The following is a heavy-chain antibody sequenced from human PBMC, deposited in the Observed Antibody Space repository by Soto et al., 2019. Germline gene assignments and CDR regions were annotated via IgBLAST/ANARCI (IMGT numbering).Heavy chain of an antibody. CDR2: ISGSGGST. Sequence: GGSLRLSCAASGFTFSSYAMSWVRQAPGKGLEWVSAISGSGGSTYYADSVKGRFTISRDNSKNTLYLQMNSLRAEDTAVYYCAKNVVAATPLEENWFDPWGQGTLVTVSS. CDR1: GFTFSSYA. J-gene: IGHJ5*02. V-gene: IGHV3-23*01. CDR3: AKNVVAATPLEENWFDP. D-gene: IGHD2-15*01.